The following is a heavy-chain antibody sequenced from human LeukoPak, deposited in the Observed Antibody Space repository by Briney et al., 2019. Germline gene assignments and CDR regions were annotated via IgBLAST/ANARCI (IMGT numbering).Heavy chain of an antibody. V-gene: IGHV3-7*01. CDR2: INQGGSDK. Sequence: GGSLRLSCAASGFTFSNAWMSWVRQAPGKGLEWVANINQGGSDKYYVDSVKGRFTISRDNANNLLYLQMNSLRGEDTAVYYCTRDRSRAEDDWGQGTLVTVSS. CDR1: GFTFSNAW. D-gene: IGHD1-14*01. J-gene: IGHJ4*02. CDR3: TRDRSRAEDD.